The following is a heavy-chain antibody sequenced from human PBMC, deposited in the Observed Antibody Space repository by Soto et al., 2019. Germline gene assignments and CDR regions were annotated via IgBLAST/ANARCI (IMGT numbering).Heavy chain of an antibody. J-gene: IGHJ4*02. Sequence: QVQLQESGPGLVKPSETLSLTCTVSGGPISSYYWSWIRQPPGKGLEWIGYIYYSGSTNYNPSLKIRVTISVDTSKNQFSLKLSSVTAADTAVYYCARHHDSWGQGTLVTVSS. CDR1: GGPISSYY. CDR3: ARHHDS. V-gene: IGHV4-59*08. CDR2: IYYSGST.